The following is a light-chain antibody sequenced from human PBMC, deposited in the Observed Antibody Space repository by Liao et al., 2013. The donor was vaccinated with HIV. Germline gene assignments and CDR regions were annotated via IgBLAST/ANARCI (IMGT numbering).Light chain of an antibody. CDR2: YNS. V-gene: IGLV3-21*01. J-gene: IGLJ1*01. Sequence: SYVLTQPPSVSVAPGKTARITCGGNNIGSKSVQWYQQKPGQAPVLVIYYNSDRPSGIPERFSGSKSGNTATLTISRVEAGDEADYYCQVWDSSSDHYVFGTGTKVT. CDR3: QVWDSSSDHYV. CDR1: NIGSKS.